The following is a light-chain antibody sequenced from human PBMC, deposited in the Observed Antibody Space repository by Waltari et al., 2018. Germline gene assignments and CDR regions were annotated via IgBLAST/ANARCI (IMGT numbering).Light chain of an antibody. CDR1: KLGDKY. J-gene: IGLJ2*01. CDR3: QAWDSRTEV. Sequence: SYELTQPPSVSVSPGQTASITCSGDKLGDKYACWYQQRPGQSPVLVIYEDTKRTSGTPERVSGSNSGNTATLTISGTQAIDEADYSCQAWDSRTEVFGGGTKLTVL. V-gene: IGLV3-1*01. CDR2: EDT.